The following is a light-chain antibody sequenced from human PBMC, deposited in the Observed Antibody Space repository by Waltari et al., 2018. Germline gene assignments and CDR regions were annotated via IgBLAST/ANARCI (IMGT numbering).Light chain of an antibody. CDR2: DAT. CDR1: QNSKNAY. Sequence: ENVLTQSPGTLSLSPGERDTLTCRASQNSKNAYLAWYQQRPGRPPRILIYDATSRATDIPDRFSGSGSGTDFTLTISRLEPEGFAIYYCQQYGSLPWTFGQGTQVEIK. J-gene: IGKJ1*01. V-gene: IGKV3-20*01. CDR3: QQYGSLPWT.